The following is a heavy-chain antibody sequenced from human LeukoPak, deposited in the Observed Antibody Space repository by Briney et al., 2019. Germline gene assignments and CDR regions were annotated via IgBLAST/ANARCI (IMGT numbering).Heavy chain of an antibody. CDR1: GFTFSSYA. D-gene: IGHD3-16*01. J-gene: IGHJ4*02. CDR3: AKDKLMTSFDY. CDR2: ISGSGGST. Sequence: GGSLRLSCAASGFTFSSYAMSWVRQAPGKGLERVSAISGSGGSTYYADSVKGRSTISRDNSKNTLYLQMNSLRAEDTAVYYCAKDKLMTSFDYWGQGTLVTVSS. V-gene: IGHV3-23*01.